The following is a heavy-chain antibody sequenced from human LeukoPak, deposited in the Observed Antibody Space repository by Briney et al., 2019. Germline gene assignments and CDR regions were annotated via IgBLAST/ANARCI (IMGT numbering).Heavy chain of an antibody. CDR3: ARGRDGYNFLNRGEYYYFDY. CDR1: GGSISSGSYY. J-gene: IGHJ4*02. V-gene: IGHV4-61*02. D-gene: IGHD5-24*01. Sequence: SETLSLTCTVSGGSISSGSYYWSWIRQPAGKGLEWIGRIYTSGSTNYNPSLKSRVTISVDTSKNQFSLRLNSVTAADTAVYYCARGRDGYNFLNRGEYYYFDYWGQGTLVTVSS. CDR2: IYTSGST.